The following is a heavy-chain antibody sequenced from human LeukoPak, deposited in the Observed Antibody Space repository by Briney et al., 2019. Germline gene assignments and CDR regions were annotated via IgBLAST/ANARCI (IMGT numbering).Heavy chain of an antibody. V-gene: IGHV1-18*04. Sequence: ASLKVSCKASGYTLTTYGITWVRQAAGQGLEWMGWISAYNGNTNYAQKLQGRVTMTTDTSTTTAYMELRSLRSDDTAVYYCARVPNWVRPSVSDYWGQGTLVTVSS. CDR2: ISAYNGNT. D-gene: IGHD7-27*01. CDR1: GYTLTTYG. J-gene: IGHJ4*02. CDR3: ARVPNWVRPSVSDY.